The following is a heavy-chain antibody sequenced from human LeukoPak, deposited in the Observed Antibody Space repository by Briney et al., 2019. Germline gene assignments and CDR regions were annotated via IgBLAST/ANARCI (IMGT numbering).Heavy chain of an antibody. Sequence: GGSLRLSCAASGFTFSSYGMHRVRQAPGKGLEWVAVISYDGSNKYYADSVKGRFTISRDNSKNTLYLQMNSLRAEDTAVYYCATLGDIVRWGQGTLVTVSS. CDR2: ISYDGSNK. J-gene: IGHJ4*02. CDR3: ATLGDIVR. D-gene: IGHD2-8*01. CDR1: GFTFSSYG. V-gene: IGHV3-30*03.